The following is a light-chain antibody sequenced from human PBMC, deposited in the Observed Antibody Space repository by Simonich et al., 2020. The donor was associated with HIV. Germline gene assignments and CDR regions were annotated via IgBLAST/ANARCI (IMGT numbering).Light chain of an antibody. CDR2: LGS. CDR3: MQALQTPLT. CDR1: QSLLHSKGYNV. Sequence: DIVMTQSPLSLPVTPGEPASISCRSSQSLLHSKGYNVLYWYLQKPGQSPQLMIYLGSNRAAGVPDRFSGSGAGTDFTLKISRVEAEDVGVYYCMQALQTPLTFGGGTKVEIK. J-gene: IGKJ4*01. V-gene: IGKV2-28*01.